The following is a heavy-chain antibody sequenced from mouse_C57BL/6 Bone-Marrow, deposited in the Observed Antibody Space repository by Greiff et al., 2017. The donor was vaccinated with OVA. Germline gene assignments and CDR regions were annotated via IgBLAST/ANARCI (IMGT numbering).Heavy chain of an antibody. CDR3: ARRGIYYDYDAY. Sequence: EVQVVESGGDLVKPGGSLKLSCAASGFTFSSYGMSWVRQTPDKRLEWVATISSGGSYTYYPDRVKGRFTISRDNAKTTLYLQMSRLKSEDKATYYCARRGIYYDYDAYWGQGTLVTVSA. CDR1: GFTFSSYG. J-gene: IGHJ3*01. V-gene: IGHV5-6*01. D-gene: IGHD2-4*01. CDR2: ISSGGSYT.